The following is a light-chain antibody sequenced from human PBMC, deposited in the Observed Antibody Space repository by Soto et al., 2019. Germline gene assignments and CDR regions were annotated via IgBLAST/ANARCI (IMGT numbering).Light chain of an antibody. J-gene: IGKJ3*01. V-gene: IGKV1-27*01. Sequence: DIQMTQSPSSLSASIGDRVTITCRASQGINHDLGWYQQKPGKVPKLLIYRASTLQSGVPSRFSGSGSGTDFILTISGLQPEDVATYFCQKCTGAPFTFGPGTKVDI. CDR1: QGINHD. CDR2: RAS. CDR3: QKCTGAPFT.